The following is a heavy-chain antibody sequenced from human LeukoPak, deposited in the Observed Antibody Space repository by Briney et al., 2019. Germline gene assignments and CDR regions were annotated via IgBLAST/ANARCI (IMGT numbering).Heavy chain of an antibody. J-gene: IGHJ4*02. CDR2: INHSGST. CDR1: GGSFSGYY. V-gene: IGHV4-34*01. D-gene: IGHD4-17*01. Sequence: PSETLSLTCAVYGGSFSGYYWSWIRQPPGKGLEWIGEINHSGSTNYNPSLKSRVTISVDTSKNQFSLKLSSVTAADTAVYYCAITTYGDYDYWGQGTLVTVSS. CDR3: AITTYGDYDY.